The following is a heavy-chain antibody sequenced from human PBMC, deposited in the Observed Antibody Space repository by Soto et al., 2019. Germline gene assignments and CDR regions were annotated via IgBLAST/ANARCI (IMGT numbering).Heavy chain of an antibody. Sequence: QVQLVESGGGVVQPGRSLRLSCAASGFTFSSYGMHWVRQAPGKGLEWVAVISYDGSNKYYADSVKGRFTISRDNSKNTVYLQMNSLRAEDTAVYYCANDSGGVTYYYGSGSYYQKNWFDPWGQGTLVTVSS. D-gene: IGHD3-10*01. CDR2: ISYDGSNK. J-gene: IGHJ5*02. CDR1: GFTFSSYG. V-gene: IGHV3-30*18. CDR3: ANDSGGVTYYYGSGSYYQKNWFDP.